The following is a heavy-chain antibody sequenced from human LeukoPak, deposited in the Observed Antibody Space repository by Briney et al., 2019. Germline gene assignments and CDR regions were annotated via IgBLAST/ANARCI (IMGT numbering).Heavy chain of an antibody. CDR2: IIPIFGTA. J-gene: IGHJ5*02. D-gene: IGHD6-13*01. Sequence: SVKVSCKASGYTFTSYAISWVRQAPGQGLEWMGGIIPIFGTANYAQKFQGRVTITADESTSTAYMELSSLRSEDTAVYYCARGSVLAAAGTGLDWFDPWGQGTLVTVSS. CDR1: GYTFTSYA. V-gene: IGHV1-69*13. CDR3: ARGSVLAAAGTGLDWFDP.